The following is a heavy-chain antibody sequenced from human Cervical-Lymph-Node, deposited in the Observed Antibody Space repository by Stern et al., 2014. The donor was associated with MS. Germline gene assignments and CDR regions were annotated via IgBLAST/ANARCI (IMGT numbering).Heavy chain of an antibody. CDR2: VWNDGSKE. CDR3: ATSTASDAFDI. V-gene: IGHV3-33*01. D-gene: IGHD2/OR15-2a*01. J-gene: IGHJ3*02. Sequence: VQLVESGGGVVQPGRSLRLSCVASGLTFSTSVMHWVRPAPGKGLEWLAVVWNDGSKEHFTESVKGRFSTSRDTAKNALHLQMSSLRAEDTAVYFCATSTASDAFDIWGQGTLVTGSS. CDR1: GLTFSTSV.